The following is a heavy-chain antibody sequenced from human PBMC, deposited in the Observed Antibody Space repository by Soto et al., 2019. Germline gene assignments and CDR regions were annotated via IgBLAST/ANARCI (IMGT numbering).Heavy chain of an antibody. CDR2: IGGGGITT. CDR3: AKGSVRYRPYYFYF. J-gene: IGHJ4*01. Sequence: GGSLRLSCAASGFTFSDYAMAWVRQPPRKGLDWISAIGGGGITTYYADSVKGRFTISRDNSKNILYLEMNSLTVDDTAVYYCAKGSVRYRPYYFYFWVHGT. CDR1: GFTFSDYA. D-gene: IGHD3-16*02. V-gene: IGHV3-23*01.